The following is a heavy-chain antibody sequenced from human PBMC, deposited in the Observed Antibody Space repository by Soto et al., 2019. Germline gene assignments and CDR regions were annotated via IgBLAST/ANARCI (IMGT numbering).Heavy chain of an antibody. J-gene: IGHJ4*02. CDR1: GFTFSSYA. CDR3: AKDPGGIVVVTDRGY. V-gene: IGHV3-23*01. D-gene: IGHD2-21*02. CDR2: ISGSGGST. Sequence: EVQLLESGGGLVQPGGSLRLSCAASGFTFSSYAMSWVRQAPGKGLEWVSAISGSGGSTYYADSVKGRFTISRDNSKNTLDLQMNSLRAEDTAGDYCAKDPGGIVVVTDRGYWGPGTLVTVYS.